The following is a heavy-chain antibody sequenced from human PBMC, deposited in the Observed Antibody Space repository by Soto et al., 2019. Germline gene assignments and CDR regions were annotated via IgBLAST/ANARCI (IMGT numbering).Heavy chain of an antibody. CDR1: GFTFSGYW. V-gene: IGHV3-7*01. CDR3: ARDRGYCSGGTCYSVAFY. D-gene: IGHD2-15*01. J-gene: IGHJ4*02. CDR2: IRQEGTER. Sequence: GGSLRLSCAASGFTFSGYWMSWVRQAPGKGLEWVANIRQEGTERHYVDSVKGRFTISRDNAKNSLYLQMNSLRAEDTAVYYCARDRGYCSGGTCYSVAFYWGLGTLVTVSS.